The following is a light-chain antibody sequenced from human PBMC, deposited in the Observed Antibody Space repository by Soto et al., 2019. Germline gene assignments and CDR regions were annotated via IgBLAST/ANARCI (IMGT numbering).Light chain of an antibody. CDR2: EVV. CDR1: KNDIGGYDC. Sequence: QSALTQPPSASGSPGQSATISCTGTKNDIGGYDCVSWYQHHPGKAPRLIIYEVVQRPSGVPDRFSGSKSGNTASLTVSGLQAADEADYFCKSYAGRNTYVFGSGRKVTV. V-gene: IGLV2-8*01. J-gene: IGLJ1*01. CDR3: KSYAGRNTYV.